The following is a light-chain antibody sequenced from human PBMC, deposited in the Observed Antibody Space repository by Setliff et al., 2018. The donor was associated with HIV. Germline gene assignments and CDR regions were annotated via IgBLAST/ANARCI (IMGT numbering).Light chain of an antibody. CDR2: DVS. CDR3: CSYAGTYTSYWI. J-gene: IGLJ3*02. V-gene: IGLV2-11*01. CDR1: SSDVGAYNY. Sequence: QSVLTQPRSVSGSPGQSVTIPCTGTSSDVGAYNYVSWYQQHPGKAPKLMIYDVSNRPSGVPDRFSGSKSGNTASLTISGLQAEDEADYYCCSYAGTYTSYWIFGGGTKVTVL.